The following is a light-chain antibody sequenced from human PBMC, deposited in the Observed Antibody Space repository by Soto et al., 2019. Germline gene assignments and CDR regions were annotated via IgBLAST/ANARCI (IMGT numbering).Light chain of an antibody. V-gene: IGKV1-27*01. Sequence: DIQMTQSPSSLSASVGDRVTITCRASQGISSYLAWYQQKPGKVPKLLIYAASTLQSGVPSRFSGSGSGTEFTLTISSLQSEDFAVYYCQQYNNWPWTFGQGTKVDIK. J-gene: IGKJ1*01. CDR1: QGISSY. CDR2: AAS. CDR3: QQYNNWPWT.